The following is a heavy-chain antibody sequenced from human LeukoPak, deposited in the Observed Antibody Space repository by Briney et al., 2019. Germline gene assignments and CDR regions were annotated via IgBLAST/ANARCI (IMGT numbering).Heavy chain of an antibody. CDR1: GYTLTELS. D-gene: IGHD3-10*01. CDR2: ISSSGSTI. J-gene: IGHJ5*02. CDR3: ASLTMVRGDNWFDP. V-gene: IGHV3-11*04. Sequence: SCKVSGYTLTELSMNWVRQAPGKGLEWVSYISSSGSTIYYADSVKGRFTISRDNAKNSLYLQMNSLRAEDTAVYYCASLTMVRGDNWFDPWGQGTLVTVSS.